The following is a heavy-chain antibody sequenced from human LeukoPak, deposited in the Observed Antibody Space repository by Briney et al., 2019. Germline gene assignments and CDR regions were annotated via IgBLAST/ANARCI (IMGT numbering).Heavy chain of an antibody. J-gene: IGHJ4*02. CDR2: INHSGST. V-gene: IGHV4-34*01. CDR1: GGSFSGYY. CDR3: ARHGPHSGYPFDY. D-gene: IGHD5-12*01. Sequence: PSETLSLTCAVYGGSFSGYYWSWIRQPPGKGLEWIGEINHSGSTNYNPSLKSRVTISVDTSKNQFSPKLSSVTAADTAVYYCARHGPHSGYPFDYWGQGTLVTVSS.